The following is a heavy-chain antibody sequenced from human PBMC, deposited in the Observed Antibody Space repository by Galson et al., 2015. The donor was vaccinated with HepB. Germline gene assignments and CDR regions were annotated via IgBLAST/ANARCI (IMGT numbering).Heavy chain of an antibody. CDR1: GFTFSDYY. CDR2: IDNSASTTI. D-gene: IGHD2/OR15-2a*01. V-gene: IGHV3-11*01. J-gene: IGHJ5*02. CDR3: ARATLGWFDP. Sequence: SLRLSCAASGFTFSDYYMSWIRQVPGKGLEWVSYIDNSASTTIYYADSVKGRFTISRDNAKNSLYLQMNSLRVEDTAVYYCARATLGWFDPWGQGTLVTVSS.